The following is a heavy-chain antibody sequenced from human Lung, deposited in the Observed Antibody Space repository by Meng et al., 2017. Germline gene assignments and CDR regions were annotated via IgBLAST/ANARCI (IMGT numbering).Heavy chain of an antibody. CDR1: GFGLRSGGGG. CDR3: AHIVLYDSYDY. Sequence: LRECGPYMVHPTQTVMLTCSVFGFGLRSGGGGVGWIRQCRREALEWRALIYWDDDKRYSPALKSRLTITKDASKNQVVLTMTHMDPVDTATYYCAHIVLYDSYDYWGQGTLVTVSS. D-gene: IGHD3-22*01. CDR2: IYWDDDK. V-gene: IGHV2-5*02. J-gene: IGHJ4*02.